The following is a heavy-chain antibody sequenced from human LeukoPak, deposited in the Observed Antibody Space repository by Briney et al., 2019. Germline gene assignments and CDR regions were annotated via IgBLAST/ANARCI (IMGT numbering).Heavy chain of an antibody. CDR2: INHSGST. V-gene: IGHV4-34*01. Sequence: SETLSLTCAVYGGSFRGYYWSWLRQPPGKGLEWIGEINHSGSTNYNPSLKSRVTISVDTSKNQFSLKLSSVTAADTAVYYCARLLTMVRGVMADYWGQGTLVTVSS. J-gene: IGHJ4*02. CDR3: ARLLTMVRGVMADY. CDR1: GGSFRGYY. D-gene: IGHD3-10*01.